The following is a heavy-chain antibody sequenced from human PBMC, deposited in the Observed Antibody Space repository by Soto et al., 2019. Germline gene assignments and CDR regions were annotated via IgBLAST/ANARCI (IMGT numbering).Heavy chain of an antibody. V-gene: IGHV4-59*12. CDR1: GGSISSSY. Sequence: SETLSLTCTVSGGSISSSYWSWIRQPPGKGLEWIGYIYYSGSTNYNPSLKSRVTISVDTSKNQFSLKLSSVTAADTAVYYCARGCVVVAATPPKYFDYWGQGTLVTVSS. CDR2: IYYSGST. D-gene: IGHD2-15*01. CDR3: ARGCVVVAATPPKYFDY. J-gene: IGHJ4*02.